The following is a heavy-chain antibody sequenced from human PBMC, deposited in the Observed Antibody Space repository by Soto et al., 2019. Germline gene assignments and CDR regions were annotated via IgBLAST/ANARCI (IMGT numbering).Heavy chain of an antibody. V-gene: IGHV3-23*01. CDR3: AKQTTGYSSSWYGYYFDY. J-gene: IGHJ4*02. CDR2: ISGSGGST. CDR1: GFTFSSYA. D-gene: IGHD6-13*01. Sequence: PGGSLRLSCAASGFTFSSYAMSWVRQAPGKGLEWVSAISGSGGSTYYADSVKGRFTISRDNSKNTLYLQMNSLRAEDTAVYYCAKQTTGYSSSWYGYYFDYWGQGTLVTVSS.